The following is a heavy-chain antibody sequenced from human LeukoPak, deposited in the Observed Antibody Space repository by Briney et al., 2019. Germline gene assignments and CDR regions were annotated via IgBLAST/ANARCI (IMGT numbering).Heavy chain of an antibody. Sequence: GASVKVSCKASGYTFTSYDINRVRQATGQGLEWMGWMNPDSGNTGYAQKFQGRVTMTRNTSISTAYMELSSLRSEDTAVYYCARGRVGATFHLGYWGQGTLVTVSS. V-gene: IGHV1-8*01. D-gene: IGHD1-26*01. J-gene: IGHJ4*02. CDR1: GYTFTSYD. CDR2: MNPDSGNT. CDR3: ARGRVGATFHLGY.